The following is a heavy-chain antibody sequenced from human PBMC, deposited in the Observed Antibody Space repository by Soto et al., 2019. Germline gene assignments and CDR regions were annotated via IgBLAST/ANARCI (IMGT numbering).Heavy chain of an antibody. CDR1: GFTFSSYG. CDR2: ISYDGSNK. J-gene: IGHJ4*02. CDR3: AKDLSTGQWLGDY. Sequence: QVQLVESGGGVVQPGRSLRLSCAASGFTFSSYGMHWVRQAPGKGLEWVAVISYDGSNKYYADSVKGRFTISRDNSKNTLYLQMNSLRAEDTAVYYCAKDLSTGQWLGDYWGQGTLVTVSS. D-gene: IGHD6-19*01. V-gene: IGHV3-30*18.